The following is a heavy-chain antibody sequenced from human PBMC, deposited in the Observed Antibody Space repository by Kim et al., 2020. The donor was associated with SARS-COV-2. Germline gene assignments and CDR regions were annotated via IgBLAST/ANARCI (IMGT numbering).Heavy chain of an antibody. CDR2: ISDSIDNT. CDR1: GFTFSYYY. Sequence: GGSLRLSCTASGFTFSYYYMSWIRQAPGKGLEWVSYISDSIDNTKYADSVKGRFTISRDNAKNTLYLQMNTLGDDDTAVYYCARVWSGSESYYWFDVWGPRALVTVSS. V-gene: IGHV3-11*05. CDR3: ARVWSGSESYYWFDV. D-gene: IGHD1-26*01. J-gene: IGHJ5*02.